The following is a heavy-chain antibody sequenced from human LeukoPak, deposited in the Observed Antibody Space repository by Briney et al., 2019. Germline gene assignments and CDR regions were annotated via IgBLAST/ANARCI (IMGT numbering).Heavy chain of an antibody. CDR1: GGSFSGYY. CDR3: ARLISKTYYDILTGYYFDY. V-gene: IGHV4-34*01. J-gene: IGHJ4*02. Sequence: SETLSLTCAVYGGSFSGYYWSWIRQPPGKGLEWIGEINHSGSTNYNPSLKSRVTISVDTSKNQFSLKLSSVTAADTAVYYCARLISKTYYDILTGYYFDYWGQGTLVTVSS. D-gene: IGHD3-9*01. CDR2: INHSGST.